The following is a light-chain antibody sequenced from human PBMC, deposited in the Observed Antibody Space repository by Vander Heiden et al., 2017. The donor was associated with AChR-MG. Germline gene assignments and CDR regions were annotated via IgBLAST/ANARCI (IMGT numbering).Light chain of an antibody. CDR1: STNIGAEYD. Sequence: QSVLTQPPSVSGAPGPRVTISCTGSSTNIGAEYDVHWYQQLPGKAPKLLIYGNSNRPSGVPDRFSGSKSGTSASLAISGLQAEDEADYYCQSYDSSLSGSWVFGGGTKLTVL. CDR2: GNS. CDR3: QSYDSSLSGSWV. J-gene: IGLJ3*02. V-gene: IGLV1-40*01.